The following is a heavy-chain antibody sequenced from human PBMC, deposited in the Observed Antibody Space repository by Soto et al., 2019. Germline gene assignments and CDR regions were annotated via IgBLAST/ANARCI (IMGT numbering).Heavy chain of an antibody. CDR3: AILTVAWSFDL. Sequence: EVQLLESGGGLVQPGGSLRLSCAASGFTFSSYAMNWVRQAPGKGLEWVSVISGSGGSTYYADAVKGRFTIPRDTSTNTLYLQMTSLRAEDTAVSYCAILTVAWSFDLWGRGTLVTFSS. J-gene: IGHJ2*01. CDR2: ISGSGGST. D-gene: IGHD4-17*01. V-gene: IGHV3-23*01. CDR1: GFTFSSYA.